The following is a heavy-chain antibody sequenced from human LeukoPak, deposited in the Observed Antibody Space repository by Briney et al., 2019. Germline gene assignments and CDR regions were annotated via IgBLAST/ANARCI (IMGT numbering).Heavy chain of an antibody. CDR2: ISSSSSYI. D-gene: IGHD2-21*01. CDR3: ARDGQNNSPYATDV. V-gene: IGHV3-21*01. J-gene: IGHJ6*02. CDR1: GFTFSSYS. Sequence: GGSLRLSCAASGFTFSSYSMNWVRQVPGKGLEWVSSISSSSSYIYYADSVKGRFIISRDNSKNTLYLQMNSLRVEDTAIYYCARDGQNNSPYATDVWGQGTTVTVSS.